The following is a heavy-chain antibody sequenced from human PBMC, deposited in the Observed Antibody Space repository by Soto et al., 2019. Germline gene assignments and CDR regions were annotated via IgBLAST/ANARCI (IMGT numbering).Heavy chain of an antibody. D-gene: IGHD2-2*02. CDR2: INHSGST. CDR1: GGSFSGYY. CDR3: ARAPCSSTSCYILPCDY. V-gene: IGHV4-34*01. Sequence: QVQLQQWGAGLLKPSETLSLTCAVYGGSFSGYYWSWILQPPGKGLEWIGEINHSGSTNYNPSLKSRVPISVDTSKNQFSLKLSSVTAADTAVYYCARAPCSSTSCYILPCDYWGQGTLVTGS. J-gene: IGHJ4*02.